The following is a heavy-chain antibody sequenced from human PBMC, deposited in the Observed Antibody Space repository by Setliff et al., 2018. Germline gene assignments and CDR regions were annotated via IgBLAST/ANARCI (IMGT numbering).Heavy chain of an antibody. CDR1: GGSFSDHF. CDR3: ARVPHIWFGDLVTFDDAFDV. Sequence: PSETLSLTCTVYGGSFSDHFWSWIRQPPGKGLEWIGEINHSGSTNYNPSLKSRVTISVDAFKNQFSLKLTSVTAADMAVYFCARVPHIWFGDLVTFDDAFDVWGQGTRGT. CDR2: INHSGST. D-gene: IGHD3-10*01. J-gene: IGHJ3*01. V-gene: IGHV4-34*01.